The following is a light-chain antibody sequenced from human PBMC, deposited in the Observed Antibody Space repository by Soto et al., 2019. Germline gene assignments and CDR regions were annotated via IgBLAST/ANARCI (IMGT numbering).Light chain of an antibody. CDR2: EVS. J-gene: IGLJ1*01. CDR3: SSYTSSSTRV. V-gene: IGLV2-14*03. Sequence: QSVLPQAASVSGAPGQSITISCTGTSSDVGAYDYVSWYQQHPDKAPKLMIYEVSNRPSGVSNRFSGSKSVNTATLTISGLQADDEADYYCSSYTSSSTRVFGTGTKVTVL. CDR1: SSDVGAYDY.